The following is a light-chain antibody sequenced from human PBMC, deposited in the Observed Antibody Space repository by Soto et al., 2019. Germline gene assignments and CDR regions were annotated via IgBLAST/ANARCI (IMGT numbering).Light chain of an antibody. V-gene: IGLV2-8*01. CDR1: SSDVGGYNY. J-gene: IGLJ1*01. Sequence: QSVLTQPPSASGSPGQSVTISCTGTSSDVGGYNYVSWYQQHPGKALKLMIYEVSKRPSGVPDRFSGSKSGNTASLTVSGLQAEDEADYYCSSYAGSNNLIFGTGTKLTVL. CDR2: EVS. CDR3: SSYAGSNNLI.